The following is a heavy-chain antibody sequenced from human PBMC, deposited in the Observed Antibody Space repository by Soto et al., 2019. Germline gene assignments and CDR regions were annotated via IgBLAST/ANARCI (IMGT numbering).Heavy chain of an antibody. CDR2: IIPILGIA. J-gene: IGHJ4*02. V-gene: IGHV1-69*08. Sequence: QVQLVQSGAEVKKPGSSVKVSCKASGGTFSSYTISWVRRAPGQGLEWMGRIIPILGIANYAQKFQGRVTITADKSTSTAYMELSSLRSEDTAVYYCARDRDTGYYFDYWGQGTLVTVSS. CDR3: ARDRDTGYYFDY. CDR1: GGTFSSYT.